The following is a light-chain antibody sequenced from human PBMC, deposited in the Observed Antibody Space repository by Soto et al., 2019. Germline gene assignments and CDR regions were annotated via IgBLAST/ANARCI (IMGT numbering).Light chain of an antibody. J-gene: IGKJ2*01. CDR1: QDISNH. V-gene: IGKV1-33*01. CDR2: AAS. CDR3: QQYGSLPYI. Sequence: DIQMTQSPSSLSASVGDRVTITCQASQDISNHLNWYQQKPGEAPKLLIYAASNLETGVPSRFSGSGSATDFTFTISSLQPEDIAIYCFQQYGSLPYIFGQGTNLEIK.